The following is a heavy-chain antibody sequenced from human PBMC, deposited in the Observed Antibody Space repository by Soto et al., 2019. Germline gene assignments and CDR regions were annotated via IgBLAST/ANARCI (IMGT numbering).Heavy chain of an antibody. Sequence: GECLTISYKSSGYTFAHYLLGRGRQVPGKDLEWVAIIYPSDSRSIYSPSFQGQVTISADKSISTAYLQWASLKASDTAIYYCSKFKYSTSVRYLQHWRQGIQVSVSS. V-gene: IGHV5-51*01. D-gene: IGHD6-6*01. CDR3: SKFKYSTSVRYLQH. CDR1: GYTFAHYL. CDR2: IYPSDSRS. J-gene: IGHJ1*01.